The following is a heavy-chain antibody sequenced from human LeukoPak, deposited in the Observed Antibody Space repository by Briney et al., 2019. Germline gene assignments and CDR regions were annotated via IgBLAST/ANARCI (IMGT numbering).Heavy chain of an antibody. Sequence: SETLSLTCAVYGGSFSGYYWSWIRQPPGKGLEWIGEINHSGSTNYNPSLKSRVTISVDTSKNQFSLKLSSVTAADTAVYYCAGIKSLHCYCSSTSCPYYYYMDVWGKGTTVTVSS. CDR2: INHSGST. V-gene: IGHV4-34*01. D-gene: IGHD2-2*01. J-gene: IGHJ6*03. CDR3: AGIKSLHCYCSSTSCPYYYYMDV. CDR1: GGSFSGYY.